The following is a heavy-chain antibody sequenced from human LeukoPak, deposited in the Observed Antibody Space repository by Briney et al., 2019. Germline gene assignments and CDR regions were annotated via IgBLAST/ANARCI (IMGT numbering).Heavy chain of an antibody. CDR3: AKAVVGGFGEFP. J-gene: IGHJ5*02. D-gene: IGHD3-10*01. Sequence: QSGGSLRLSCAASGFTFSSYGMSWVRQAPGKGLEWVSAISGSGGSTYYADSVKGRFTISRDNSKNTLYLQMNSLRAEDTAVYYCAKAVVGGFGEFPWGQGTLVTVSS. CDR1: GFTFSSYG. V-gene: IGHV3-23*01. CDR2: ISGSGGST.